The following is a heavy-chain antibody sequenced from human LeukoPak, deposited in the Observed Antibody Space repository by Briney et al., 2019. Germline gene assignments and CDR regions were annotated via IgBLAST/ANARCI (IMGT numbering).Heavy chain of an antibody. CDR1: GYTFTSYG. CDR3: AREAGSSKIYYYYYYMDV. D-gene: IGHD6-6*01. V-gene: IGHV1-18*01. CDR2: ISAYNGNT. Sequence: ASVKVSCKASGYTFTSYGISWVRQAPGQGLEWMGWISAYNGNTNYAQKLQGRVTMTTDTSTSTAYMELRSLRSDDTAVYYCAREAGSSKIYYYYYYMDVWGKGTTVTVSS. J-gene: IGHJ6*03.